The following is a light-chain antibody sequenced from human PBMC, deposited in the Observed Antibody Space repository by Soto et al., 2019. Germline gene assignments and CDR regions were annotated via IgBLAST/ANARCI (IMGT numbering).Light chain of an antibody. Sequence: EIVLTQSPATLSLSPGERATVSCRASQSVSNYLGWYQQKPGQAPRLLIYDASNRATGIPARFSGSGSGTEVTRTISSLEPEDFAVYHYQYGGTFGQGTRLEIK. J-gene: IGKJ5*01. CDR2: DAS. V-gene: IGKV3-11*01. CDR3: QYGGT. CDR1: QSVSNY.